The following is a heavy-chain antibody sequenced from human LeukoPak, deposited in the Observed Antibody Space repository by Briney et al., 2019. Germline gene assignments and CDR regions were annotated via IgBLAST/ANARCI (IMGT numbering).Heavy chain of an antibody. CDR1: GFTFNSYA. J-gene: IGHJ4*02. D-gene: IGHD6-13*01. CDR2: ISGSGGST. V-gene: IGHV3-23*01. CDR3: AKGSSSWYFSFDY. Sequence: PGGSLRLSCAASGFTFNSYAMSWVRQAPGKGLEWVSAISGSGGSTYYADSVKGRFTISRDNSKNTLYLQMNSLRAEDTAVYYCAKGSSSWYFSFDYWGQGTLVTVSS.